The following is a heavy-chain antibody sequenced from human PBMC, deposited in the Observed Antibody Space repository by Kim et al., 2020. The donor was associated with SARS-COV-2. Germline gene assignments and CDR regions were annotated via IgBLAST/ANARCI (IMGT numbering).Heavy chain of an antibody. D-gene: IGHD6-13*01. CDR2: IYHSGST. V-gene: IGHV4-30-2*01. CDR3: ARGSAAAGWYFDY. Sequence: SETLSLTCAVSGGSISSGGYSWSWIRQPPGKGLEWIGYIYHSGSTYYNPSLKSRVTISVDRSKNQFSLKLSSVTAADTAVYYCARGSAAAGWYFDYWGQGTLVTVSS. CDR1: GGSISSGGYS. J-gene: IGHJ4*02.